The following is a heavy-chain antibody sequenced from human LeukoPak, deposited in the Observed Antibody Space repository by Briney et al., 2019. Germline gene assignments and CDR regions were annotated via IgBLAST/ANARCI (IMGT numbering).Heavy chain of an antibody. Sequence: SGPTLVKPTQTLTLTSTFSGFSLSTSGVGVGWIRQPPGKALEWLALIYWNDDKRYSPSLKSRLTITKDTSKNQVVLTMTNMDPVDTATYYCAHSGTVTTPHDAFDIWGQGTMVTVSS. CDR3: AHSGTVTTPHDAFDI. CDR1: GFSLSTSGVG. J-gene: IGHJ3*02. D-gene: IGHD4-17*01. CDR2: IYWNDDK. V-gene: IGHV2-5*01.